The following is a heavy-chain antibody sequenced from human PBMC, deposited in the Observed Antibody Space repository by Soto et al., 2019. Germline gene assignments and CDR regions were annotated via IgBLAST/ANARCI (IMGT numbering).Heavy chain of an antibody. V-gene: IGHV1-69*04. CDR1: GYTFTSYA. Sequence: ASVKVSCKASGYTFTSYAMHWVRQAPGQGLEWMGRIIPILGIANYAQKFQGRVTITADKSTSTAYMELSSLRSEDTAVYYCARAPYSSSWSPINWGQGTLVTVSS. CDR2: IIPILGIA. D-gene: IGHD6-13*01. CDR3: ARAPYSSSWSPIN. J-gene: IGHJ4*02.